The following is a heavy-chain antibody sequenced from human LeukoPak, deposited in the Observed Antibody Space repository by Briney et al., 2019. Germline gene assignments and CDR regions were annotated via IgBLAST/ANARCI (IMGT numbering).Heavy chain of an antibody. V-gene: IGHV3-23*01. CDR3: AKDQDILTGYYTHPFDY. J-gene: IGHJ4*02. CDR1: GFTFSSYT. CDR2: ISGSGGST. Sequence: GSLRLSCAASGFTFSSYTMSWVRQAPGKGLEWISAISGSGGSTYYADSVKGRFTISRDNSKNTLYLQMNSLRAEDTAVYYCAKDQDILTGYYTHPFDYWGQGTLVTVSS. D-gene: IGHD3-9*01.